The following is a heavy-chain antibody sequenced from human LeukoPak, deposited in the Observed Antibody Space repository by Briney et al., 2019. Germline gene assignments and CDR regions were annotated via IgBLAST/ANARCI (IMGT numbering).Heavy chain of an antibody. J-gene: IGHJ3*02. Sequence: GGSLRLSCAASGFTFNSYAMSWVRQAPGKGLEWVSTISGSGGSTYYADSVKGRFTISRDNSKNTLYLQMNSLRAEDTAVYYCAKDLNVLVWFREYGHAFDIWGQGTMVTVSS. D-gene: IGHD3-10*01. V-gene: IGHV3-23*01. CDR1: GFTFNSYA. CDR3: AKDLNVLVWFREYGHAFDI. CDR2: ISGSGGST.